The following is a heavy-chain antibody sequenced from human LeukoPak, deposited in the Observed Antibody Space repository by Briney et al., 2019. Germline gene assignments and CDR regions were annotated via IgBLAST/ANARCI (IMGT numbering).Heavy chain of an antibody. D-gene: IGHD5-18*01. J-gene: IGHJ4*02. V-gene: IGHV4-59*11. CDR3: ASVDTAMVPGY. CDR1: GGSISGHY. Sequence: KPSETLSLTCTVSGGSISGHYWSWIRQPPGKGLEWIGYIYYSGSTNYNPSLKSRVTISVDTSKYQFSLKLSSVTAADTAVYYCASVDTAMVPGYWGQGTLVTVSS. CDR2: IYYSGST.